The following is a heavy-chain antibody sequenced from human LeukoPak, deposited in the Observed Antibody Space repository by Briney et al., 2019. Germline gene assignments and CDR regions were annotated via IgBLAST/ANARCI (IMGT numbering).Heavy chain of an antibody. CDR3: ARGSGSWDY. Sequence: GGPLRLSCAASGFTFSSYSMNWVRQAPGKGLEWVSYISTSSSMIYYADSVKGRFTISRDNAKNSLYLQMNSLSDEDTAVYYCARGSGSWDYWGQGTLVTVSS. V-gene: IGHV3-48*02. J-gene: IGHJ4*02. CDR2: ISTSSSMI. CDR1: GFTFSSYS. D-gene: IGHD3-10*01.